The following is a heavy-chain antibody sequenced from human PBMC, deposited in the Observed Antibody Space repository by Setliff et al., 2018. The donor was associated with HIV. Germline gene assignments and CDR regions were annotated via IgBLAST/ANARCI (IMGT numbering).Heavy chain of an antibody. V-gene: IGHV1-69*16. CDR1: GGTFNTYT. D-gene: IGHD6-19*01. Sequence: SVKVSCKASGGTFNTYTITWVRQAPGQGLEWMGGIIPFTGTTNYAQKFQGRVTITTDESTSTAYMELSSLRSEDTAVYYCARGSAVAGTSSPPGDYWGQGTLVTVSS. CDR2: IIPFTGTT. CDR3: ARGSAVAGTSSPPGDY. J-gene: IGHJ4*02.